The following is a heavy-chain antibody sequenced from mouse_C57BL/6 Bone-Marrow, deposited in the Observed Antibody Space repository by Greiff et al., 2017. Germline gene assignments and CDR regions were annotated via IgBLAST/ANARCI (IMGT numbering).Heavy chain of an antibody. CDR1: GYSITSGYY. Sequence: EVKLQESGPGLVKPSQSLSLTCSVTGYSITSGYYWNWIRQFPGNKLEWMGYISYDGSNNYNPSLKNRISITRDTSKNQFFLKLNSVTTEDTATYYCARDRGTTVVAPYYFDYWGQGTTLTVSS. CDR3: ARDRGTTVVAPYYFDY. CDR2: ISYDGSN. J-gene: IGHJ2*01. D-gene: IGHD1-1*01. V-gene: IGHV3-6*01.